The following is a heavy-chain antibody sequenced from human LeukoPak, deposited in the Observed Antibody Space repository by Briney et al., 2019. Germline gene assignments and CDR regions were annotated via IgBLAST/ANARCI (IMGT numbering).Heavy chain of an antibody. V-gene: IGHV3-9*03. CDR2: ISWNSGSI. CDR1: GFTFDDYA. J-gene: IGHJ4*02. CDR3: AKDISVGSSSWFDY. D-gene: IGHD6-13*01. Sequence: GRSLRLSCAASGFTFDDYAMHWVRQAPGKGLEWVSGISWNSGSIGYADSVKGRFTISRDNAKNYLYLQMNSLRAEDMALYYCAKDISVGSSSWFDYWGQGTLVTVSS.